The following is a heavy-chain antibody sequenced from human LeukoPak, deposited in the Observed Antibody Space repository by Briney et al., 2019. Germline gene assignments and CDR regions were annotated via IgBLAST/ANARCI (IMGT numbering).Heavy chain of an antibody. J-gene: IGHJ3*02. V-gene: IGHV4-59*01. CDR1: GGSISSYY. Sequence: SETLSLTRTVSGGSISSYYWSWIRQPPGKGLEWIGYIYYSGSTNYNPSLKSRVTISVDTSKNQFSLKLSSVTAADTAVYYCASNIYDSSGYYYSNDAFDIWGQGTMVTVSS. D-gene: IGHD3-22*01. CDR2: IYYSGST. CDR3: ASNIYDSSGYYYSNDAFDI.